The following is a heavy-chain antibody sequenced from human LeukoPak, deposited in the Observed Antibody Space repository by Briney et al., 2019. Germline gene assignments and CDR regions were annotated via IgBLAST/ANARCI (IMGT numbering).Heavy chain of an antibody. J-gene: IGHJ6*03. Sequence: SVKVSCKASGGTFSSYAISWVRQAPGQGLEWMGRITPILGIANYAQKFQGRVTITADKSTSTAYMELSSLRSEDTAVYYCARKDRLIAARDYYYMDVWGKGTTVTVSS. V-gene: IGHV1-69*04. CDR3: ARKDRLIAARDYYYMDV. D-gene: IGHD6-6*01. CDR2: ITPILGIA. CDR1: GGTFSSYA.